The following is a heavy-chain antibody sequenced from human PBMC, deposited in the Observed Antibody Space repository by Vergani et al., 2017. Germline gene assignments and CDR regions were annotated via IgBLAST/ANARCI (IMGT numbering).Heavy chain of an antibody. Sequence: EVQLVESGGGLVKPGGSLRLSCAASGFTFSSYSMNWVRQAPGKGLEWVSSISSSSSYIYYADPVKGRFTISRDNAKNSLYLQMNGLGAEDTAVYYCARGGLLWFGELSDYWGQGTLVTVSS. CDR1: GFTFSSYS. CDR2: ISSSSSYI. D-gene: IGHD3-10*01. CDR3: ARGGLLWFGELSDY. J-gene: IGHJ4*02. V-gene: IGHV3-21*01.